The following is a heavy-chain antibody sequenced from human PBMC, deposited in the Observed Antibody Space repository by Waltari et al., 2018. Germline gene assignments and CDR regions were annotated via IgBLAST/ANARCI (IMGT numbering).Heavy chain of an antibody. V-gene: IGHV6-1*01. CDR3: ARAYCGGECYIDY. CDR1: WDSVSSNSAT. Sequence: QVQLQQPAPGLVKPSQTLTLTCVISWDSVSSNSATWNWIRQSPSRGLAWLGSTYHRSKWYNNYAVSVKSRITINPDTSTNQFSLQLNSVTPEDTAVYYCARAYCGGECYIDYWGQGTLITVSS. J-gene: IGHJ4*02. D-gene: IGHD2-21*01. CDR2: TYHRSKWYN.